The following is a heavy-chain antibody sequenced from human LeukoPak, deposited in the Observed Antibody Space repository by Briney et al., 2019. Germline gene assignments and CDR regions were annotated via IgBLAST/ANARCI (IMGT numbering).Heavy chain of an antibody. V-gene: IGHV3-7*01. CDR1: GFGFSNFW. Sequence: GGSLRLSCAASGFGFSNFWMSWVRQAPGKGPEWVANIKEDGSLKNYVDSVEGRFTVSRDNAKNTLYLQMNSLRLEDTAVYYCVRDWAHASMQAAPFDCWGQGTLVTVSS. CDR2: IKEDGSLK. CDR3: VRDWAHASMQAAPFDC. D-gene: IGHD2/OR15-2a*01. J-gene: IGHJ4*02.